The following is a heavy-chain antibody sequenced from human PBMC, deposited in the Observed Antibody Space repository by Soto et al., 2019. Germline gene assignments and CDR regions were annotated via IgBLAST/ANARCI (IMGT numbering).Heavy chain of an antibody. V-gene: IGHV1-69*14. J-gene: IGHJ4*02. CDR2: SIPIFGVT. Sequence: QVQVVQSGAGVKKPGSWVKVSCKASGGTFSSYTITWVRQAPGQGLEWLGGSIPIFGVTNYAQKFQDRLTMSADRPTTTAYMELSSLTSADTAVYYCVRDWESTTQTWGFGDSWGQGTLVTVSS. CDR1: GGTFSSYT. D-gene: IGHD3-10*01. CDR3: VRDWESTTQTWGFGDS.